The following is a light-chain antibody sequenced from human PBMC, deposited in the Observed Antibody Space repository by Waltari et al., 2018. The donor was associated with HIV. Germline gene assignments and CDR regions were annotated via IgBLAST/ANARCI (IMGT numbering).Light chain of an antibody. CDR1: KIGNKS. CDR2: DDS. J-gene: IGLJ2*01. Sequence: SYVLPQPPSVSVAPGQTARITCGGNKIGNKSVHWYQQKPGQAPVLVVNDDSDRPSGIPERFSGSNSGNTATLTISRVEAGDEADYFCQVWDSSSDLVVFGGGTKLTVL. CDR3: QVWDSSSDLVV. V-gene: IGLV3-21*02.